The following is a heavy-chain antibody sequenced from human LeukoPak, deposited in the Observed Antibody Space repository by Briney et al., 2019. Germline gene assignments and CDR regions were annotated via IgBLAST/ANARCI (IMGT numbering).Heavy chain of an antibody. D-gene: IGHD5-24*01. J-gene: IGHJ4*02. CDR3: ARDHHGRDGD. CDR2: ITWNGGSK. CDR1: GFSFADYG. V-gene: IGHV3-20*04. Sequence: PGGSLRLSCAVSGFSFADYGMSWVRQVPGKGLEWVSGITWNGGSKNYADSVKGRFTISRDNAKNSLYLQMNSLRAEDTAVYYCARDHHGRDGDWGQGTLVTVSS.